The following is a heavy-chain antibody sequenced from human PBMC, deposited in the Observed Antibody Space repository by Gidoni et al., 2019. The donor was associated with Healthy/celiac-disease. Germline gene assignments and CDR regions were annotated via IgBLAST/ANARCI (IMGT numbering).Heavy chain of an antibody. Sequence: QVQLVQSGAEVKKPGASVKVSCKASGYTFTSYDINWVRQATGQGLEWMGWMNPNSGNTGYAQKFQGRVTMTRNTSISTAYMELSSLRSEDTAVYYCARGRYNWNYSGYYYYYYMDVWGKGTTVTVSS. V-gene: IGHV1-8*01. J-gene: IGHJ6*03. CDR3: ARGRYNWNYSGYYYYYYMDV. D-gene: IGHD1-7*01. CDR2: MNPNSGNT. CDR1: GYTFTSYD.